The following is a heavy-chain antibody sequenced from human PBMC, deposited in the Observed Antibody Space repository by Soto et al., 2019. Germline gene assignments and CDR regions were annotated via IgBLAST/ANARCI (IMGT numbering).Heavy chain of an antibody. CDR3: AYRRGGSSSGRNFDY. D-gene: IGHD2-15*01. V-gene: IGHV2-5*01. Sequence: QIALKESGPTLVKPSQTLTLTCTFSGFSFSTTGAGVGWIRQPPGKALEWLALIFWNDAKRYSPSLRSRLTIIKDTSTNQVVITMTNVDPVDTATYYCAYRRGGSSSGRNFDYWGQGTPVTVSS. CDR1: GFSFSTTGAG. CDR2: IFWNDAK. J-gene: IGHJ4*02.